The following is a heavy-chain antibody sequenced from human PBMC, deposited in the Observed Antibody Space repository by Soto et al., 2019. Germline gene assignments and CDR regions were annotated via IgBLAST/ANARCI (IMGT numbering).Heavy chain of an antibody. CDR2: IYHSGTT. D-gene: IGHD2-2*01. Sequence: QVQLQESGPGLVKPSQTLSLTCTVSGGSISSGGYYWSWIRQHPGKGLEWIGYIYHSGTTYYNPTLXXXVXXSVDTSKNTFSLKLTSVTAAGTAVYDCGRVRGAQLLGWFDPWGQGTLVTVSS. CDR3: GRVRGAQLLGWFDP. J-gene: IGHJ5*02. CDR1: GGSISSGGYY. V-gene: IGHV4-31*03.